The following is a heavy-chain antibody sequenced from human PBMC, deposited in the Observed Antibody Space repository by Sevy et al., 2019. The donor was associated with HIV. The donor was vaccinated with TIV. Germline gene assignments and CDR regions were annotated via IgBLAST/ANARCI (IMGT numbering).Heavy chain of an antibody. J-gene: IGHJ5*02. V-gene: IGHV1-2*02. D-gene: IGHD6-13*01. CDR2: INPNSGGT. Sequence: ASVKVSCKASGYTFTDYYMYWVRQAPGQGLEWMGWINPNSGGTNYAQKFQGRVTMTRDTSISTAYMELSRLRCDDTAMYYCARDPSRAAEGWFDPWGQGTLVTVSS. CDR3: ARDPSRAAEGWFDP. CDR1: GYTFTDYY.